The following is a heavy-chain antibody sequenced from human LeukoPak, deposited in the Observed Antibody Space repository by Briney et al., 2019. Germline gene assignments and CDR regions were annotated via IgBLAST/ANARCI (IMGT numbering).Heavy chain of an antibody. D-gene: IGHD1-26*01. Sequence: PSETLSLTCTVSGGSISSYYWSWIRQPPGKGLEWIGYIYYSGGTNYNPSLKSRVTISVDTSKNQFSLKLSSVTAADTAVYYCASGIVGARGAFDIWGQGTMVTVSS. CDR2: IYYSGGT. CDR1: GGSISSYY. V-gene: IGHV4-59*08. CDR3: ASGIVGARGAFDI. J-gene: IGHJ3*02.